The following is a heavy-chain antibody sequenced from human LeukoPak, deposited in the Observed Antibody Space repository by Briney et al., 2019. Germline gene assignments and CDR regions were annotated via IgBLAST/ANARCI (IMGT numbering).Heavy chain of an antibody. CDR3: ARSRQASGLFNS. Sequence: PSETLCLTCTVSGYAITSGGFSWNWIRQPPGKDLEWIGCIYDRGPAYYNPSLKSRFTISVDRPKNQFFLNVTSLTAADTAVYYCARSRQASGLFNSWGQGTLVVVSS. CDR1: GYAITSGGFS. V-gene: IGHV4-30-2*01. J-gene: IGHJ5*01. D-gene: IGHD3-10*01. CDR2: IYDRGPA.